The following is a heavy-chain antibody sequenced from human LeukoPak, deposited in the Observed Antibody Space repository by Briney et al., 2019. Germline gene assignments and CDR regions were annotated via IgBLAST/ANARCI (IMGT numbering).Heavy chain of an antibody. CDR1: GGTFSSYA. CDR2: IIPIFGTA. J-gene: IGHJ6*02. CDR3: ARGMDVGYYDFWSGYKTTNYYGMDV. Sequence: ASVEVSCKASGGTFSSYAISWVRQAPGQGLEWMGGIIPIFGTANYAQKFQGRVTITADESTSTAYMELSSLRSEDTAVYYCARGMDVGYYDFWSGYKTTNYYGMDVWGQGTTVTVSS. D-gene: IGHD3-3*01. V-gene: IGHV1-69*13.